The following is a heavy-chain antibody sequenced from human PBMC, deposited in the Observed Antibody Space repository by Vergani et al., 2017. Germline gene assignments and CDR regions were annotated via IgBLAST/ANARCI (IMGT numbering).Heavy chain of an antibody. CDR1: GFTFTDYG. D-gene: IGHD1-1*01. V-gene: IGHV3-49*04. CDR2: VRNKEDGGTP. CDR3: VRHEVGRLDPSDN. J-gene: IGHJ4*02. Sequence: EVQLVESGGGLEQPGRSLRLSCRASGFTFTDYGISWVRQAPGKGLEWVGFVRNKEDGGTPEHAASVKGRFTISRDDSKAIAYLQMNSLRPDDTAVYFCVRHEVGRLDPSDNWGQGTLVTVSS.